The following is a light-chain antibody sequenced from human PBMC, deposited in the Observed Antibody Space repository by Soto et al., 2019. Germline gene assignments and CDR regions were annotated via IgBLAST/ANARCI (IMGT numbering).Light chain of an antibody. CDR2: SNN. Sequence: HSVLTQPPSASGTPGQRVTMSCSGSRSNIGSNYVYWYQQVPGAAPKLLIYSNNHRPSGVPDRFSGSKSGTSASLAISGLRPDDEADYHCAAWDDSLSGLVFGGGTKVTVL. V-gene: IGLV1-47*02. CDR1: RSNIGSNY. CDR3: AAWDDSLSGLV. J-gene: IGLJ2*01.